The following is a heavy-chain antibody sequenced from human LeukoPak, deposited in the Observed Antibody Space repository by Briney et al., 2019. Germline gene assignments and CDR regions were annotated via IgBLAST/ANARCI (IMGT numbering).Heavy chain of an antibody. V-gene: IGHV1-69*04. Sequence: SVKVSCKASGGTLSSYAISWVRQAPGQGLEWMGRIIPILGIANYAQKFQGRVTITADKSTSTAYMELSSLRSEDTAVYYCARVFSAGTGTNFDYWGQGTLVTVSS. D-gene: IGHD6-19*01. CDR3: ARVFSAGTGTNFDY. CDR1: GGTLSSYA. J-gene: IGHJ4*02. CDR2: IIPILGIA.